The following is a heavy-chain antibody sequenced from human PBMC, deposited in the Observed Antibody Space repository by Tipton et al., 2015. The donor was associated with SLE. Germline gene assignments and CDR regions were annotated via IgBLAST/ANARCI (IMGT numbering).Heavy chain of an antibody. D-gene: IGHD2-15*01. CDR2: ISSSSSTI. Sequence: SLRLSCAASGFTFSSYAMSWVRQAPGKGLEWVSYISSSSSTIYYADSVKGRFTISRDNAKNSLYLRMSSLRAEDTAVYYCARVRYCSGGSCAGVGAFDIWGQGTMVTVSS. J-gene: IGHJ3*02. CDR1: GFTFSSYA. CDR3: ARVRYCSGGSCAGVGAFDI. V-gene: IGHV3-48*01.